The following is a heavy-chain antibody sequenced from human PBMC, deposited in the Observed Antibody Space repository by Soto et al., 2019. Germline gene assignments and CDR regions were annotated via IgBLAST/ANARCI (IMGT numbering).Heavy chain of an antibody. CDR2: IYPGDSDT. J-gene: IGHJ3*02. CDR1: GYSFTSYW. V-gene: IGHV5-51*03. CDR3: ATLRYCSGGSCYSRGVAFDI. Sequence: EVQLVQSGAEVKKPGESLKISCKGSGYSFTSYWIGWVRQMPGKGLEWMGIIYPGDSDTRYSPSFQGQVTISADKSISTAYLQWSSLKASDTAMYYCATLRYCSGGSCYSRGVAFDIWGQGTMVTVSS. D-gene: IGHD2-15*01.